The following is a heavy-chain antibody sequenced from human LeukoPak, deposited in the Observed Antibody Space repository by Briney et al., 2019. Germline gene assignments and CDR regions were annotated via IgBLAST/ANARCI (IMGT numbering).Heavy chain of an antibody. CDR2: ISYDGSNK. CDR3: AMVPYDSSGYSVP. V-gene: IGHV3-30*03. CDR1: GFTFSSYG. J-gene: IGHJ5*02. D-gene: IGHD3-22*01. Sequence: PGRSLRLSCAASGFTFSSYGMHWVRQAPGKGLEGVAVISYDGSNKYYADSVKGRFTISRDNSKNTLYLQMNSLRAEDTAVYYCAMVPYDSSGYSVPWGQGTLVTVSS.